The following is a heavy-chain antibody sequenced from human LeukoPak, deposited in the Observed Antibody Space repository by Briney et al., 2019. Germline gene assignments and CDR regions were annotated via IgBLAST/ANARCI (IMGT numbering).Heavy chain of an antibody. CDR2: IDPSDSYT. Sequence: GESLRISCKGSGYSFTSYWISWVRQMPGKGLEWMGRIDPSDSYTNYSPSFQGHVTISADKSISTAYLQWSSLKASDTAMYYCARLGGYYYDSSGYSDYWGQGTLVTVSS. CDR1: GYSFTSYW. V-gene: IGHV5-10-1*01. J-gene: IGHJ4*02. CDR3: ARLGGYYYDSSGYSDY. D-gene: IGHD3-22*01.